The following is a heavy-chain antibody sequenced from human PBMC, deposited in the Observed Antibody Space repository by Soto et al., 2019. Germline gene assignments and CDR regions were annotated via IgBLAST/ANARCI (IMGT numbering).Heavy chain of an antibody. D-gene: IGHD1-26*01. CDR3: ARGLYSGSYYVPFDY. CDR2: ISYDGSNK. J-gene: IGHJ4*02. Sequence: VGSLRLSCAASGFTFSSYAMHWVGQAPGKGLEWVAVISYDGSNKYYADSVKGRFTISRDNSKNTLYLQMNSLRAEDTAVYYRARGLYSGSYYVPFDYWGQGTLVTVSS. V-gene: IGHV3-30-3*01. CDR1: GFTFSSYA.